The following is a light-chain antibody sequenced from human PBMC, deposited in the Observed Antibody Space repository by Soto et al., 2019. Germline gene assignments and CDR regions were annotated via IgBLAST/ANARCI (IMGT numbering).Light chain of an antibody. CDR2: DVS. CDR3: CSYAGGYAFV. J-gene: IGLJ1*01. V-gene: IGLV2-11*01. Sequence: QSALTQPRSVSGSPGQSVSISCTGASSDVGGYNYVSWYQQNPGKAPKLMIYDVSKRPSGVPDRFSGSKSGNTASLTISGLQAEDEADYYCCSYAGGYAFVFGTGTKLTVL. CDR1: SSDVGGYNY.